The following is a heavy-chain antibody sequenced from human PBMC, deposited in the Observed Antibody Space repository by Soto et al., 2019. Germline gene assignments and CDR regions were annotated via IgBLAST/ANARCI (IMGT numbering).Heavy chain of an antibody. J-gene: IGHJ5*02. CDR3: ARDFFDSSDYTTNWFDP. D-gene: IGHD3-22*01. CDR2: MHYSGNS. V-gene: IGHV4-39*01. Sequence: SETLSLTCTVSGGSISSSTYYWGWIRQPPGKGLEWIGSMHYSGNSYYNPSLKSRVTISVDTSKNQFSLKLTSVTAADAALYYCARDFFDSSDYTTNWFDPWGQGTLVTVSS. CDR1: GGSISSSTYY.